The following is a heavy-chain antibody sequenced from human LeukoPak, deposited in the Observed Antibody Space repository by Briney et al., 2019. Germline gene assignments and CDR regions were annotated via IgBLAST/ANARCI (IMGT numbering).Heavy chain of an antibody. CDR3: ARGARPGYSYGLHFDY. Sequence: SETLSLTCTVSGGSISSSSYYWGWIRQPPGKGLEWIGSIYYSGSTYYNPSLKSRVTISVDTSKNQFSLKLSSVTAADTAVYYCARGARPGYSYGLHFDYWGQGTLVTVSS. J-gene: IGHJ4*02. D-gene: IGHD5-18*01. V-gene: IGHV4-39*01. CDR1: GGSISSSSYY. CDR2: IYYSGST.